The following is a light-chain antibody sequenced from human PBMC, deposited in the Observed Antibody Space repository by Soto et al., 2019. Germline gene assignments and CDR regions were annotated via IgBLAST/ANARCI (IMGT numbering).Light chain of an antibody. CDR3: QQYNSYSSGT. J-gene: IGKJ1*01. CDR1: HSISSW. CDR2: KAS. V-gene: IGKV1-5*03. Sequence: DIQMTQSPSTLSASVGDRVTITCRASHSISSWLAWYQQKPGKAPKLLIYKASSLESGVPSRFSGSGSGTEFTLTISSLQPDDFATYYCQQYNSYSSGTFGQGTKVDIK.